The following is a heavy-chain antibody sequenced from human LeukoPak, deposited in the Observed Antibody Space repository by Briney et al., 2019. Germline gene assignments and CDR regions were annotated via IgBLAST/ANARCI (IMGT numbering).Heavy chain of an antibody. CDR2: IYTSGST. D-gene: IGHD6-19*01. CDR3: ARDDRGQWLVRWEPLDY. Sequence: SQTLSLTCTVSGGSISSGSYYWSWIRQPAGKGLEWIGRIYTSGSTNYNPSLKSRVTISVDTSKNQFSLKLSSVTAADTAVYYCARDDRGQWLVRWEPLDYWGQGTLVTVSS. CDR1: GGSISSGSYY. V-gene: IGHV4-61*02. J-gene: IGHJ4*02.